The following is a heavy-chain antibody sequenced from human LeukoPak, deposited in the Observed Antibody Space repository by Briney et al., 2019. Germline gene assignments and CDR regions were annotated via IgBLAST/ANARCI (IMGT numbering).Heavy chain of an antibody. CDR1: GFTFSSYS. Sequence: PGGSLRLSCAASGFTFSSYSMNWVRQAPGKGLEWVSSISSSSSYIYYADSVKGRFTISRDNAKNSLYLQTNSLSAEDTAVYYCARGATVIYYYMDVWGKGTTVTISS. CDR3: ARGATVIYYYMDV. V-gene: IGHV3-21*01. D-gene: IGHD1-26*01. J-gene: IGHJ6*03. CDR2: ISSSSSYI.